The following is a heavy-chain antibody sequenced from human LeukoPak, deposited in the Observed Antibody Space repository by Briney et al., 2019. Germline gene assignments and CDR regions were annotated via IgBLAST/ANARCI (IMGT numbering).Heavy chain of an antibody. V-gene: IGHV3-49*04. CDR2: IRSKAYGGTT. Sequence: GGSLRLSCTASGFTFGDYAMSWVRQAPGKGLEWVGFIRSKAYGGTTEYAASVKGRFTISRDDSKGIAYLQMNSLKTEDTAVYYCRRLGYCSSTSCSDFDYWGQGTLVTVSS. CDR3: RRLGYCSSTSCSDFDY. CDR1: GFTFGDYA. D-gene: IGHD2-2*01. J-gene: IGHJ4*02.